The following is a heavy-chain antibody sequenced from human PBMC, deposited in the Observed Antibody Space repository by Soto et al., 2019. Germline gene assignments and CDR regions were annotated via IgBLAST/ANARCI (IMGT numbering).Heavy chain of an antibody. CDR1: GYTFTSYG. J-gene: IGHJ5*02. Sequence: ASVKVSCQASGYTFTSYGISWVRQAPGQGLEWMGWISAYNGNTNYAQKLQGRVTMTTDTSTSTAYMELRSLRSDDTAVYYCARAEGSSWYGWFDPWGQGTLVTVSS. CDR3: ARAEGSSWYGWFDP. V-gene: IGHV1-18*01. D-gene: IGHD6-13*01. CDR2: ISAYNGNT.